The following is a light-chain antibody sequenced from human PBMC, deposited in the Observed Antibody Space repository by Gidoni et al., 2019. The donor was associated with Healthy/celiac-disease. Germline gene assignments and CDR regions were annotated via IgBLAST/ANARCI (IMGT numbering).Light chain of an antibody. V-gene: IGLV3-21*03. CDR2: DDS. CDR1: NLGSKS. Sequence: SYVLTPPPSVSVAPGKTARITCGGNNLGSKSVHWYQQKPGQAPVLVVYDDSDRPSGIPERFAGSNAGNTATLTISRVEAGDEADYYCQVWDSSSDHHVVFGGGTKLTVL. CDR3: QVWDSSSDHHVV. J-gene: IGLJ2*01.